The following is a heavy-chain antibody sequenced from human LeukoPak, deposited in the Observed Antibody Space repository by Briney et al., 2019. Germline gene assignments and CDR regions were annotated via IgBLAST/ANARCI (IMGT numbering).Heavy chain of an antibody. J-gene: IGHJ6*03. Sequence: GGSLRLSCAASGFTVSSNYMSWVRQAPGKGLEWVSVIYSGGSTYYEDSVKGRFTISRDNSKNTLYLQMNSLRAEDTAVYYCLDNWNYGGFYMDVWGKGTTVTVSS. D-gene: IGHD1-7*01. CDR2: IYSGGST. CDR1: GFTVSSNY. V-gene: IGHV3-53*01. CDR3: LDNWNYGGFYMDV.